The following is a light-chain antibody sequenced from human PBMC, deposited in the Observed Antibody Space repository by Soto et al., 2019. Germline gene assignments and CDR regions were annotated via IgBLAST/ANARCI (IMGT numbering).Light chain of an antibody. V-gene: IGLV2-23*03. CDR3: CSYAGSSTFV. Sequence: QSMLTQPASVSGSPGQSITISCTGTSSDVGSYNLVSWYQQHPGKAPKLMIYEGSKRPSGVSNRFSGSKSGNTASLTISGLQAEDEADYYCCSYAGSSTFVFGGGTKLTVL. J-gene: IGLJ2*01. CDR2: EGS. CDR1: SSDVGSYNL.